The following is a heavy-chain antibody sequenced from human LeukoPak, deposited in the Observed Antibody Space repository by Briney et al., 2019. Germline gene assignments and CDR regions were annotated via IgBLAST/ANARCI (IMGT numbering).Heavy chain of an antibody. J-gene: IGHJ3*02. CDR2: ISSSGST. Sequence: PSETLSLTCTVSGGSISSYYWSWIRQSPGKGLEWIGRISSSGSTNYNPSLKSRVTISVDTSKNQFSLKLSSVTAADTAVYFCARGPYSYDSSGAFDIWGQGTMVTVSS. CDR3: ARGPYSYDSSGAFDI. D-gene: IGHD3-22*01. CDR1: GGSISSYY. V-gene: IGHV4-4*08.